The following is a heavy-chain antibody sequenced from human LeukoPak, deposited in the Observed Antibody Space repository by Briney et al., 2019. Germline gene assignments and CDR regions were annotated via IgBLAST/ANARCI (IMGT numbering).Heavy chain of an antibody. CDR3: ARGDDSSGYYPLDY. J-gene: IGHJ4*02. D-gene: IGHD3-22*01. Sequence: GGSLRLSCAASGFTVSSNYMSWVRQAPGKGLEWVSVIYSGGSTYYADSVKGRFTISRDNSKNTLYLQMSSLRAEDTAVYYCARGDDSSGYYPLDYWGQGTLVTVSS. CDR1: GFTVSSNY. V-gene: IGHV3-66*01. CDR2: IYSGGST.